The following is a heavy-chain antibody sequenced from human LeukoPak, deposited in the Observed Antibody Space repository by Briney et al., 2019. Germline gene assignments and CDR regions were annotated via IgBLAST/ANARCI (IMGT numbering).Heavy chain of an antibody. CDR2: ISGSGGST. CDR3: AKGLRYFDCPDY. J-gene: IGHJ4*02. Sequence: PGGSLRLSCAASGFTFSSYGMSWVRQAPGKGLEWVSAISGSGGSTYYADSVKGRFTISRDNSKNTLYLQMNSLRAEDTAVYYCAKGLRYFDCPDYWGQGTLVTVSS. D-gene: IGHD3-9*01. CDR1: GFTFSSYG. V-gene: IGHV3-23*01.